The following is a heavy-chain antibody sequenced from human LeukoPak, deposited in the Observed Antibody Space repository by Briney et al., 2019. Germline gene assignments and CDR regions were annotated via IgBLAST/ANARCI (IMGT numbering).Heavy chain of an antibody. Sequence: GGSLRLSCAASGFSFASHWMISVRQAPGKGLEWLANINQHGNEKYHADSVEGRFTISRDNARNSLYLQMNSLRAEDSAIYYCVRDGEAPGLYFDSWGQGTLLTVSS. J-gene: IGHJ4*02. CDR2: INQHGNEK. D-gene: IGHD7-27*01. CDR3: VRDGEAPGLYFDS. CDR1: GFSFASHW. V-gene: IGHV3-7*01.